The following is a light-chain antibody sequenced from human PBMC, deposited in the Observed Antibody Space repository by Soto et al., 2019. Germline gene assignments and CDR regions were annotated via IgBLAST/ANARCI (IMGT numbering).Light chain of an antibody. Sequence: AIQMTQSPPSLSASVGDRVILTCRASQDIRNELGWYQQKPGKAPKLLIHATSNLQVGVPLRFSGSGSGTDFTLTISSLQPEDFATYYCLQDHSYPRTFGQGTRVEIK. CDR1: QDIRNE. CDR2: ATS. V-gene: IGKV1-6*01. CDR3: LQDHSYPRT. J-gene: IGKJ1*01.